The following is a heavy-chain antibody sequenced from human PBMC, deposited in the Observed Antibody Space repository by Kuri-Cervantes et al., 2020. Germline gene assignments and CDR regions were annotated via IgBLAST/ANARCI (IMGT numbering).Heavy chain of an antibody. D-gene: IGHD4-17*01. V-gene: IGHV1-18*01. Sequence: ASVKVSCKASGYTFTSYGISWVRQAPGQGLEWMGWISAYNGNTNYAQKLQGRVTMTTDTSTSTAYMELRSLRYDDTAVYYCARAPDYGDLNWFDPWGQGTLVTVSS. CDR3: ARAPDYGDLNWFDP. CDR1: GYTFTSYG. CDR2: ISAYNGNT. J-gene: IGHJ5*02.